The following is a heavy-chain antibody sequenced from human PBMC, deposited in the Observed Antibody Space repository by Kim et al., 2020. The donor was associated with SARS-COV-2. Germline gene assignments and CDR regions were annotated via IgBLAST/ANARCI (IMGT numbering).Heavy chain of an antibody. V-gene: IGHV3-33*01. J-gene: IGHJ3*02. Sequence: GGSLRLSCAASGFTFSSYGMHWVRQAPGKGLEWVAVIWYDGSNKYYADSVKGRFTISRDNSKNTLYLQMSSLRAEDTAVYYCASSLTATVVDAFDIWGQGTMVTVSS. CDR2: IWYDGSNK. CDR1: GFTFSSYG. D-gene: IGHD4-17*01. CDR3: ASSLTATVVDAFDI.